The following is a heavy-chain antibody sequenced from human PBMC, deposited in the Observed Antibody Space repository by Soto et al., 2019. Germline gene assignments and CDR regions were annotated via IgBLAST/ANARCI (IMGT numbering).Heavy chain of an antibody. J-gene: IGHJ6*02. Sequence: SETLSLTCTVSGGSISSSSYYWGWIRQPPGKGLEWIGSIYYSGSTYYNPSLKSRVTISVDTSKNQFSLKLSSVTAADTAVYYCATLPTNYGRRLNYYYGMDVWGQGTTVTVSS. CDR2: IYYSGST. CDR1: GGSISSSSYY. D-gene: IGHD4-17*01. V-gene: IGHV4-39*01. CDR3: ATLPTNYGRRLNYYYGMDV.